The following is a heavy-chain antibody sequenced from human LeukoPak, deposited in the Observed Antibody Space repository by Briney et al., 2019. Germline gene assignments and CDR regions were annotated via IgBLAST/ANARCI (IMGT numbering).Heavy chain of an antibody. CDR1: GYTFTSYG. V-gene: IGHV1-18*01. CDR3: ARSRREYCSSTSCYLREGLPPSSWFDP. Sequence: RASVKVSCKASGYTFTSYGISWVRQAPGQGLEWMGWISAYNGNTNYAQKLQGRVTMTTDTSTSTAYMELRSLRSDDTAVYYCARSRREYCSSTSCYLREGLPPSSWFDPWGQGTLVTVSS. J-gene: IGHJ5*02. CDR2: ISAYNGNT. D-gene: IGHD2-2*01.